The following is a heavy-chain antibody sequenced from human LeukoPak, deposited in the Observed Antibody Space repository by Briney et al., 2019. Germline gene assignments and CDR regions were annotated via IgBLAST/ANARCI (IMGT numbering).Heavy chain of an antibody. V-gene: IGHV1-2*02. CDR2: IKPSSGDT. CDR1: GYTFTGDQ. J-gene: IGHJ5*02. Sequence: ASVKVSCTASGYTFTGDQIYWLRQAPGQGLEWVGWIKPSSGDTLYEQKFQGRVTMTRDKSISSAYMELSSLRSDDTAVYYCARKSAGFPTAWGQGTLVTVSS. CDR3: ARKSAGFPTA.